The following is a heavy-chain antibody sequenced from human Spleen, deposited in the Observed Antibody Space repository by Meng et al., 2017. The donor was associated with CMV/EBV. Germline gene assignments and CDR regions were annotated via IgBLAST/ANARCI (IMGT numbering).Heavy chain of an antibody. J-gene: IGHJ4*02. CDR2: ISLTGNTI. CDR1: GFTFSSYS. V-gene: IGHV3-48*02. D-gene: IGHD4/OR15-4a*01. Sequence: GESLKISCAASGFTFSSYSMNWVRQAPGKGLEWVSHISLTGNTIYYADSVRGRFTISRDSAKNSLYLQINSLRDEDTAVYYCARGASYGADWHWGQGTLVTVSS. CDR3: ARGASYGADWH.